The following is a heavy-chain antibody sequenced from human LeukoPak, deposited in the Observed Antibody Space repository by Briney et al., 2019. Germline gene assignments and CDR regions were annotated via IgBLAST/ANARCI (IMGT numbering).Heavy chain of an antibody. CDR3: AKGRGGRTTVILDV. V-gene: IGHV3-33*06. Sequence: GGSLRLSCAASGFTFSSYAMHWVRQAPGKGLEWVAVIWYDRTNKYYADSVKGRFTISRDNSKNTLYLQMNSLRAEDTAVYSCAKGRGGRTTVILDVWGKGTTVTVSS. D-gene: IGHD4-11*01. J-gene: IGHJ6*04. CDR2: IWYDRTNK. CDR1: GFTFSSYA.